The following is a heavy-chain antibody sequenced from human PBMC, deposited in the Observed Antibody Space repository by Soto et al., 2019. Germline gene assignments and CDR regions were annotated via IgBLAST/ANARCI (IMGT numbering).Heavy chain of an antibody. CDR2: IIPIFGTA. CDR3: ARSGITIFGVGDYYYGMDV. CDR1: GGTFSSYA. V-gene: IGHV1-69*13. J-gene: IGHJ6*02. D-gene: IGHD3-3*01. Sequence: SVKVSCKASGGTFSSYAISWVRQAPGQGLEWMGGIIPIFGTANYAQKFQGRVTITADESTSTAYMELSSLRSEDTAVYYCARSGITIFGVGDYYYGMDVWGQGTTVTVSS.